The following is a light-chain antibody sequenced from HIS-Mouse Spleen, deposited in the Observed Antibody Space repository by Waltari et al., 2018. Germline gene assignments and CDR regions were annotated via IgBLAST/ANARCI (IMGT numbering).Light chain of an antibody. Sequence: IVMTQSPLSLPVTPGEPASIPCSSSQSLLHSNGYNYLDWDLQKPGQSPQLLIYLGSNRASGVPDRFSGSGSGTDFTLKISRVEAEDVGVYYCMQALQTPTFGQGTRLEIK. CDR2: LGS. CDR1: QSLLHSNGYNY. CDR3: MQALQTPT. V-gene: IGKV2-28*01. J-gene: IGKJ5*01.